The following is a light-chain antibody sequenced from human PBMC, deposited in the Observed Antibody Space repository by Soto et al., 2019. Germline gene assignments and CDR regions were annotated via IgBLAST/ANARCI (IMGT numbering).Light chain of an antibody. V-gene: IGLV2-14*01. CDR3: ASYSAGDTIYV. Sequence: QSVLTQPAAVSGSPGQSITISCTGTRRDVGTFNYVSWYQLQPGKTPKLVIYDVSSRPSGVSSRFSGSKSGNTASLSISGLQAEDEGDYYCASYSAGDTIYVFGSGTKVTV. CDR2: DVS. CDR1: RRDVGTFNY. J-gene: IGLJ1*01.